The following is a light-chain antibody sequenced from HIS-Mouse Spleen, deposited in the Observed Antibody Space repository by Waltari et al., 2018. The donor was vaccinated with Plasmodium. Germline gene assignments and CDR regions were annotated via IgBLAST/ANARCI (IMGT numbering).Light chain of an antibody. CDR3: QSADSSGTYQV. Sequence: SYELTPPPPLSVSPGHTATITCSGDALPHQHASWYQQKQGQAPVLVIYKDSERPSGIPERFSGSSSGTTVTLTISGVQAEDEADYYCQSADSSGTYQVFGGGTKLTVL. CDR1: ALPHQH. CDR2: KDS. J-gene: IGLJ2*01. V-gene: IGLV3-25*03.